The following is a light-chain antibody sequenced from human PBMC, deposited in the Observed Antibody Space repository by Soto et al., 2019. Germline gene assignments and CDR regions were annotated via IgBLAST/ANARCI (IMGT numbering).Light chain of an antibody. V-gene: IGLV2-14*01. CDR3: SSYARSSSYL. Sequence: QSVLTQPASVSGSPGQSITISCTGTSSDVGGYNHVSWYQIHPGKAPKLIIYEVTSRPSGVSYRFSGSKSGNSASLTISGLQAEDEADYYCSSYARSSSYLFGGATKGTV. CDR1: SSDVGGYNH. J-gene: IGLJ1*01. CDR2: EVT.